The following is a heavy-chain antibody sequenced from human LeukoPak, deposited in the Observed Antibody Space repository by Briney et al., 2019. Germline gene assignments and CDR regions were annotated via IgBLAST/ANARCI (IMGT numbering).Heavy chain of an antibody. J-gene: IGHJ4*02. CDR1: GFTFSSYA. D-gene: IGHD6-13*01. CDR2: ISYDGSNK. Sequence: GGSLRLSCAASGFTFSSYAMHWVRQAPGKGLEWVAVISYDGSNKSYADSVKGRFTISRDNSKNTLYLQMNSLRAEDTAVYYCARDSTTGTAAGDYFDYWGQGTLVTVSS. CDR3: ARDSTTGTAAGDYFDY. V-gene: IGHV3-30*04.